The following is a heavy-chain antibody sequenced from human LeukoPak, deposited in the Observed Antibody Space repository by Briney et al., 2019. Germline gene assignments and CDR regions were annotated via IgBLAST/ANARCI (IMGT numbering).Heavy chain of an antibody. V-gene: IGHV1-69*05. CDR3: ASPGYSYYYDSSEFDAFDI. CDR1: GGTFSSYA. D-gene: IGHD3-22*01. Sequence: ASVKVSCKASGGTFSSYAISWVRQAPGQGLEWMGRIIPIFGTANYAQKFQGSVTITTDESTSTAYMELSSLRSEDPAVYYCASPGYSYYYDSSEFDAFDIWGQGTMVTVSS. CDR2: IIPIFGTA. J-gene: IGHJ3*02.